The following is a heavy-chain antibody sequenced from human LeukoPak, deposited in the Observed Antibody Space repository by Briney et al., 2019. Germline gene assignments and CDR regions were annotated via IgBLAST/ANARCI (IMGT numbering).Heavy chain of an antibody. D-gene: IGHD3-3*01. V-gene: IGHV4-4*07. Sequence: SETLSLTCTVSGGSISSYYWSWIRQPAGKGLEWIGRIYTSGSTNYNPSLKSRVTMPVDTSKNQFSLKLSSVTAADTAVYYCARWWRGYYGRHEYYFDYWGQGTLVTVSS. CDR3: ARWWRGYYGRHEYYFDY. J-gene: IGHJ4*02. CDR1: GGSISSYY. CDR2: IYTSGST.